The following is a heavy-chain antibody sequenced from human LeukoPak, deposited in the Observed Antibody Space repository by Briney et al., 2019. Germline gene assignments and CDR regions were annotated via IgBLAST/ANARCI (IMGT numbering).Heavy chain of an antibody. CDR1: GFTFSSYA. D-gene: IGHD1-7*01. V-gene: IGHV3-30*18. Sequence: GGSLRLSCAASGFTFSSYAMSWVRQAPGKGLEWVAVISYDGSNKYYADSVKGRFTISRDNSKNTLYLQMNSLRAEDTAVYYCAKDSLELGAGLDYWGQGTLVTVSS. CDR2: ISYDGSNK. CDR3: AKDSLELGAGLDY. J-gene: IGHJ4*02.